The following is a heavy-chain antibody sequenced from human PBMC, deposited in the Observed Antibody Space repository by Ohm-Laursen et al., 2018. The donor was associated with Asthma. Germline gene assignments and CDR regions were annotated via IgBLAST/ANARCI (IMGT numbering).Heavy chain of an antibody. CDR1: GFTFSSYG. Sequence: SLRLSCSATGFTFSSYGMHWVRQAPGKGLEWVAVIWYDGSNKYHADSVKGRFTISRDNSKNTLYLQMNSLRAEDTAVYYCARGDYYDSSGSAFGYWGQGTLVTVSS. CDR2: IWYDGSNK. V-gene: IGHV3-33*01. J-gene: IGHJ4*02. CDR3: ARGDYYDSSGSAFGY. D-gene: IGHD3-22*01.